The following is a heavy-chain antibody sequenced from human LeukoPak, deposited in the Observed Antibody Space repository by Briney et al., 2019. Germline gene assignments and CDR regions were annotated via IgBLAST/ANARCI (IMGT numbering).Heavy chain of an antibody. Sequence: GGSLRLSCAASGFTFGSYGMSWVRQAPGKGLEWVSAISGSGGSTYYADSVKGRFTISRDNSKNTLYLQMNSLRAEDTAVYYCAKGMDYYYYMDVWGKGTTVTVSS. CDR1: GFTFGSYG. D-gene: IGHD2-8*01. CDR3: AKGMDYYYYMDV. CDR2: ISGSGGST. V-gene: IGHV3-23*01. J-gene: IGHJ6*03.